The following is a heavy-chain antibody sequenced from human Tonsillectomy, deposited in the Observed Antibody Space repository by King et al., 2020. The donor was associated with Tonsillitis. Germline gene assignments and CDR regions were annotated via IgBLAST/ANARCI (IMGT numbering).Heavy chain of an antibody. CDR3: VRDSYIHNVYYGMDV. CDR1: GFTFSTYW. J-gene: IGHJ6*02. CDR2: INPDGSNI. Sequence: VQLVESGGGLVQPGGSLRLSCGTSGFTFSTYWMHWFRQGPGKGLIWVARINPDGSNIRHADFLKGRFSISRDNAKNTLYLQMNSLRVEDTAMYYCVRDSYIHNVYYGMDVWGQGTTVTVSS. V-gene: IGHV3-74*01. D-gene: IGHD1-1*01.